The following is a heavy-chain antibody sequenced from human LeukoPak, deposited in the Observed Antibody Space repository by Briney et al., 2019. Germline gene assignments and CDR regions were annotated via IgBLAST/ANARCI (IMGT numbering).Heavy chain of an antibody. CDR3: AKASYGDYGGFDP. CDR2: INSDGGST. Sequence: GGSLRLSCAASGFTFSSFWMHWVRHAPGKGLVWVSRINSDGGSTTYADFVKGRFTISRDNAKNTLYLHMNSLRAEDTAVYYCAKASYGDYGGFDPWGQGTLVTVSS. V-gene: IGHV3-74*01. D-gene: IGHD4-17*01. CDR1: GFTFSSFW. J-gene: IGHJ5*02.